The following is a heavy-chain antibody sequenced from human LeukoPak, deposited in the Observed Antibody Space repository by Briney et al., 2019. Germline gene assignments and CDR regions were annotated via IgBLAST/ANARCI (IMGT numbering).Heavy chain of an antibody. V-gene: IGHV1-2*02. CDR2: INPHTGGT. Sequence: ASVKVSCKASGYTFTDYYLYWVRQAPGQGLEWVGWINPHTGGTNYAQKFQGRITMTRDTSISTAYMELSSLRPDDTAVYYCASTTSYCNGGTCYLGYWGQGTLVTVSS. J-gene: IGHJ4*02. CDR1: GYTFTDYY. CDR3: ASTTSYCNGGTCYLGY. D-gene: IGHD2-15*01.